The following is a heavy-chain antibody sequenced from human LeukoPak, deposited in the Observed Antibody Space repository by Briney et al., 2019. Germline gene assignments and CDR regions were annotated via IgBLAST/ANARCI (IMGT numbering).Heavy chain of an antibody. V-gene: IGHV3-23*01. D-gene: IGHD6-13*01. CDR2: ISDSGGST. CDR1: GFTFSSYA. CDR3: AKDLRLQAAPGAFDI. J-gene: IGHJ3*02. Sequence: PGGSLRLSCEASGFTFSSYAMSWVRQAPGKGLEWVSAISDSGGSTYYADSVKGRFTISRDNSKNTLYLQMNSLRAEDTAVYYCAKDLRLQAAPGAFDIWGQGTMVTVSS.